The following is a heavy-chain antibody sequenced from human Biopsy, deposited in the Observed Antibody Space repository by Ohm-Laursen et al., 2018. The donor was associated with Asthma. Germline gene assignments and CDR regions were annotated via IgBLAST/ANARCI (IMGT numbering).Heavy chain of an antibody. D-gene: IGHD3-10*01. V-gene: IGHV3-30*03. Sequence: SLRLSRAASGFTFSSFGMHWVRQAPGKGLEWVACISYDGSNKYYADSVKGRFTISRDNSKNTLYLQMNSLRAEDTALYYCGRERSYMVDYWGQGTLVIVSS. J-gene: IGHJ4*02. CDR3: GRERSYMVDY. CDR1: GFTFSSFG. CDR2: ISYDGSNK.